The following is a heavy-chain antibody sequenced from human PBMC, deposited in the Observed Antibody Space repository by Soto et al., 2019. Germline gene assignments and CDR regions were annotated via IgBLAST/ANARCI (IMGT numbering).Heavy chain of an antibody. J-gene: IGHJ4*02. D-gene: IGHD6-13*01. V-gene: IGHV4-59*12. Sequence: XXTLSLPFTVSGGSISSYYWRWILQPPGKGLEWIGYIYYSGSTYYNPSLKSRVTISVDTSKNQFSLKLSSVTAADKAVYYCARDSRYSSSWPPYYFDYWGQGTLVTVSS. CDR1: GGSISSYY. CDR2: IYYSGST. CDR3: ARDSRYSSSWPPYYFDY.